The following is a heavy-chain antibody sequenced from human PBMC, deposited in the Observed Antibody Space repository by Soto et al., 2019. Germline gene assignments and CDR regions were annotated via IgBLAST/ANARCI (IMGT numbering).Heavy chain of an antibody. CDR1: GYSFTSYW. CDR3: ARRWFGESTKDYYYYGMDV. V-gene: IGHV5-51*01. CDR2: IYPGDSDT. Sequence: PGESLKISCKGSGYSFTSYWIGWVRQMPGKGLEWMGIIYPGDSDTRYSPSFQGQVTISADKSISTAYLQWSSLKASDTAMYYCARRWFGESTKDYYYYGMDVWGQGTTVTVSS. D-gene: IGHD3-10*01. J-gene: IGHJ6*02.